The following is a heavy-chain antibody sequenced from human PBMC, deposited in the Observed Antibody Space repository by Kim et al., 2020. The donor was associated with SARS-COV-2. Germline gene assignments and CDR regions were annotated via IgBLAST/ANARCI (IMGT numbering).Heavy chain of an antibody. Sequence: ASVKVSCKASGYIFTGYAIEWVRQAPGQRLEWMGWINAGNGNTKYAQKFQGRVTITRDTSPSTVYMELSSLRSEDTAVYYCAREHDFAINYSFDFWGQGTLVTVSS. D-gene: IGHD3-3*01. CDR3: AREHDFAINYSFDF. V-gene: IGHV1-3*01. J-gene: IGHJ4*02. CDR1: GYIFTGYA. CDR2: INAGNGNT.